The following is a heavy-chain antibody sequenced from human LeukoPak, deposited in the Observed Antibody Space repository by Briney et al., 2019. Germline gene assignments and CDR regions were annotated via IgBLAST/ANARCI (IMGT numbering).Heavy chain of an antibody. D-gene: IGHD6-19*01. CDR2: ISYDGSNK. Sequence: GGSLRLSCAASGFTFSSYAMHWVRQAPGKGLEWVAVISYDGSNKYYADSVKGRFTISRDNSKNTLYLQMNSLRAEDTAVYYCARVGVGWTYFDYWGQGTLVTVSS. CDR1: GFTFSSYA. J-gene: IGHJ4*02. CDR3: ARVGVGWTYFDY. V-gene: IGHV3-30-3*01.